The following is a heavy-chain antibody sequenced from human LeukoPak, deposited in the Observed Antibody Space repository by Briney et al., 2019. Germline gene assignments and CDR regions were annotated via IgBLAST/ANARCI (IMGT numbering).Heavy chain of an antibody. CDR1: GGSISSSSYY. J-gene: IGHJ3*02. CDR3: ARLPVYYYDSSGDDAFDI. Sequence: SETLSLTCTVSGGSISSSSYYWGWIRQPPGKGLEWIGSIYYSGSTYYNPSLKSRVTISVDTSKNQFSLKLSSVTAADTAVYYCARLPVYYYDSSGDDAFDIWGQGTMVTVSS. D-gene: IGHD3-22*01. CDR2: IYYSGST. V-gene: IGHV4-39*01.